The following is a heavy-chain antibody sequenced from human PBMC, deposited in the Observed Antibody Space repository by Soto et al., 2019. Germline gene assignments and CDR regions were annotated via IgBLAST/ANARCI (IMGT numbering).Heavy chain of an antibody. J-gene: IGHJ4*02. V-gene: IGHV4-39*01. CDR3: ARQVEVTYFDY. CDR1: GGSISSSAYY. CDR2: ISYSGST. D-gene: IGHD1-1*01. Sequence: QLHLQESGPGLLKPSETLSLTCTVSGGSISSSAYYWGWIRQPPGKRLEWIASISYSGSTYYNPSLKSRVTISVDTSKNQFSLKLRSMTAADTAVYYCARQVEVTYFDYWGPGTLVTVSS.